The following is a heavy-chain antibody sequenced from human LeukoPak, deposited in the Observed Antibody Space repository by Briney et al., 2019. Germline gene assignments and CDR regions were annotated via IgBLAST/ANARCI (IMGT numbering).Heavy chain of an antibody. CDR1: GYTFTNYG. V-gene: IGHV1-18*04. J-gene: IGHJ4*02. CDR3: ARGRGSSDWYYCDN. D-gene: IGHD6-19*01. Sequence: ASVKVSCKASGYTFTNYGITWVRQAPGQGLKWMGWINAYNGYTNYAQKIQDRVTVTTDTSTSTAYMELRSLRSDDTAVYYCARGRGSSDWYYCDNWGQGTLVTVSS. CDR2: INAYNGYT.